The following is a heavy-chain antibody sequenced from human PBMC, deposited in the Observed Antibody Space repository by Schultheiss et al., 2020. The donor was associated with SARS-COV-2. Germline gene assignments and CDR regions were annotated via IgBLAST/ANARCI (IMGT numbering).Heavy chain of an antibody. CDR1: GGSFSGYY. Sequence: SQTLSLTCAVYGGSFSGYYWSWIRQPPGKGLEWIGSIYYSGSTYYNPSLKSRVTISVDRSKNQFSLKLSSVTAADTAAYYCARGRKGPRPYHPFDAWGQGTLVTVSS. D-gene: IGHD2-21*01. CDR3: ARGRKGPRPYHPFDA. CDR2: IYYSGST. J-gene: IGHJ5*02. V-gene: IGHV4-34*01.